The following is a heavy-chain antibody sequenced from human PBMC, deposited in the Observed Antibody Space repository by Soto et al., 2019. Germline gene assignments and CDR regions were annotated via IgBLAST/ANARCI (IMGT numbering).Heavy chain of an antibody. Sequence: ASVKVSCKASGYSFSAYYMHWVRQAPAQGLEWMGVINPGGGSTSYAQKFQGRITMTRDTSTNTVYMDLTSLTSDDTAVYYCVRKLIVVVPGAPPNRAFDIWGQGTQVTVSS. CDR3: VRKLIVVVPGAPPNRAFDI. CDR1: GYSFSAYY. V-gene: IGHV1-46*01. D-gene: IGHD2-2*01. CDR2: INPGGGST. J-gene: IGHJ3*02.